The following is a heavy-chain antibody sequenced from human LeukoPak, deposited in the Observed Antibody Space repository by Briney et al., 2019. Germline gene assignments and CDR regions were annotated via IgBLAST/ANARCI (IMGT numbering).Heavy chain of an antibody. CDR3: AGGLYDSSGYRS. Sequence: GSLRPSCAGPGFTFSSHCMHWVRQAPSKGLEWVAVISYDGSNKYYADSVKGRFTISRDNSKNTLYLQMNSLRAEDTAVYYCAGGLYDSSGYRSWGQGTLVTVSS. J-gene: IGHJ4*02. CDR1: GFTFSSHC. D-gene: IGHD3-22*01. V-gene: IGHV3-30*03. CDR2: ISYDGSNK.